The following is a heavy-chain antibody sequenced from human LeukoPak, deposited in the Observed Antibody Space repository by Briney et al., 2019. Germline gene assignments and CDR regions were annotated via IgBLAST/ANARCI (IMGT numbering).Heavy chain of an antibody. Sequence: GASVKVSCKASGYTFTGYYMHWVRQAPGQGLEWMGWINPSSGGAKYAQNFQGRVILTTDTSISTAYMELSSLRSDDTAVYYCARSSPPTYYHFYYMDVWGKGSTVTVSS. CDR1: GYTFTGYY. CDR2: INPSSGGA. D-gene: IGHD6-13*01. J-gene: IGHJ6*03. V-gene: IGHV1-2*02. CDR3: ARSSPPTYYHFYYMDV.